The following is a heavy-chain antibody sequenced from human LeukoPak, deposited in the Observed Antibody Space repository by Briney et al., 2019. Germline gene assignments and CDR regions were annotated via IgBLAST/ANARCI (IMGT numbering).Heavy chain of an antibody. CDR3: ARSHPGRGILTGENY. Sequence: GASVKVSCKASGYTFTSYDINWVRQATGQGLEWMGWMNPNSGNTGYAQKFQGRVTMTRNTSTSTAYMELSSLRSEDTAVYYCARSHPGRGILTGENYWGQGTLVTVSS. V-gene: IGHV1-8*01. J-gene: IGHJ4*02. CDR2: MNPNSGNT. CDR1: GYTFTSYD. D-gene: IGHD3-9*01.